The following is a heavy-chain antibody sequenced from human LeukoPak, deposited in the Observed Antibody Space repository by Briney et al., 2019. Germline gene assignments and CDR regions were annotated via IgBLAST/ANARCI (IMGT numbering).Heavy chain of an antibody. CDR3: ARANRLGATQGY. Sequence: GGSLRLSCAASGFTFSSYWMHWVRQAPGKGLVWVSRINSDGSSTSYADSVKGRLTISRDNAKNTLYLQMNSLRAEDTAVYYCARANRLGATQGYWGQGTLVTVSS. CDR2: INSDGSST. V-gene: IGHV3-74*01. D-gene: IGHD1-26*01. CDR1: GFTFSSYW. J-gene: IGHJ4*02.